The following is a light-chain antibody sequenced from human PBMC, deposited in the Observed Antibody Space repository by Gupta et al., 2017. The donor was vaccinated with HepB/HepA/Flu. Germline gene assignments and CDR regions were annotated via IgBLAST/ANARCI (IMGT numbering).Light chain of an antibody. J-gene: IGKJ1*01. V-gene: IGKV1-39*01. CDR1: QSISSS. Sequence: DIQMTQSPSSLSASVGDRVTITCRASQSISSSLNWYQQRPGKAPKPLIYDATTLQSGVPSRFSGSGSGTDFSLSIVMLQPEDFVTYYCQQNYRTPKTFGQGTRVEVK. CDR3: QQNYRTPKT. CDR2: DAT.